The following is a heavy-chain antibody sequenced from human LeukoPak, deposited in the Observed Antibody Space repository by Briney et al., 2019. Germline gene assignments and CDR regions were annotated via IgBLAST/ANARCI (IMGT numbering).Heavy chain of an antibody. D-gene: IGHD3-16*02. CDR3: ARDGYYDYVWGSYRRGDYFDY. CDR1: GFTFSSYW. CDR2: IKQDGSEK. V-gene: IGHV3-7*01. Sequence: GGSLRLSCAASGFTFSSYWMSWVRQAPGKGLEWVANIKQDGSEKYYVDSVKGRFTISRDNAKNSLYLQMNSLRAEDTAVYYCARDGYYDYVWGSYRRGDYFDYWGQGTLVTVFS. J-gene: IGHJ4*02.